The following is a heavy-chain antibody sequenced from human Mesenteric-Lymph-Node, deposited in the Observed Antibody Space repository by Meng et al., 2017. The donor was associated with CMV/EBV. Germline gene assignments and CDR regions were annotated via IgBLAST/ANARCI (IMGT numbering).Heavy chain of an antibody. V-gene: IGHV4-59*12. J-gene: IGHJ6*02. CDR3: ARGPKDCSSTSCYFRHYYYGMDV. CDR2: IYYSGST. CDR1: GGSISSYY. D-gene: IGHD2-2*01. Sequence: SETLSLTCTVSGGSISSYYWSWIRQPPGKGLEWIGYIYYSGSTDYNPSLKSRVTISVDTSKNQFSLKLSSVTAADTAVYYCARGPKDCSSTSCYFRHYYYGMDVWGQGTTVTVSS.